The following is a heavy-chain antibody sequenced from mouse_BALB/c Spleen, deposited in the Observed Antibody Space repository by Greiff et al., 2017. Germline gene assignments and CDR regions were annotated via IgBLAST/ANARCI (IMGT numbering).Heavy chain of an antibody. J-gene: IGHJ3*01. V-gene: IGHV14-1*02. CDR3: ARAFTTVPCAY. Sequence: VQLQQPGAELVRPGASVKLSCKASGYTFTSYWINWVKQRPGQGLEWIGWIDPANGNTKYDPKFQGKATITADTSSNTAYLQLSSLTSEDTAVYYCARAFTTVPCAYWGQGTLVTVSA. D-gene: IGHD1-1*01. CDR1: GYTFTSYW. CDR2: IDPANGNT.